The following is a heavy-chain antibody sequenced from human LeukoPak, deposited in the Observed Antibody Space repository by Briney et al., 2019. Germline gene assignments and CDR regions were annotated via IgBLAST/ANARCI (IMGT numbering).Heavy chain of an antibody. CDR3: AKDHRDIVVVPDAMLDY. Sequence: GGSLRLSCAASGFTFSFYGMSWVRQAPGKGLEWVSGISGSGGSTFYADSVKGRFTISRDNSKNTLYLQMNSLRAEDTAIYYCAKDHRDIVVVPDAMLDYWGQGTLVTVSP. CDR1: GFTFSFYG. V-gene: IGHV3-23*01. CDR2: ISGSGGST. D-gene: IGHD2-2*01. J-gene: IGHJ4*02.